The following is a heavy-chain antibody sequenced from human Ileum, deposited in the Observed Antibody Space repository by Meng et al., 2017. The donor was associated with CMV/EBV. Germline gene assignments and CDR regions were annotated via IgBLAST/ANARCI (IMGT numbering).Heavy chain of an antibody. CDR1: GGSLHDSY. J-gene: IGHJ5*02. CDR3: VIGRSDLLASWFDP. Sequence: QVQHQRLGQLLLNPPQTVSCTGAVFGGSLHDSYWSWIPPPTGKGLEWSGEINHSASTYYNPSLKSPVTISVDTSKYQFILRLSSVTAADTGVYYCVIGRSDLLASWFDPWGQGTLVTVSS. V-gene: IGHV4-34*01. CDR2: INHSAST. D-gene: IGHD3-9*01.